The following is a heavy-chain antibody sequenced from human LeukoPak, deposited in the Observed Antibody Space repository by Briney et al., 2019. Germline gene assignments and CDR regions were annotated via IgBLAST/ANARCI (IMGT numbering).Heavy chain of an antibody. CDR3: AKSATILRGAFDI. J-gene: IGHJ3*02. D-gene: IGHD4-17*01. Sequence: GGSLRLSCAASGFTFSSYAMNWVRQAPGKGLEWVSTISGSADFTYYAESVKGRFTISRDNSKNTLYLQMNSLRAEDTAIYYCAKSATILRGAFDIWGQGTMVTVSS. CDR1: GFTFSSYA. V-gene: IGHV3-23*01. CDR2: ISGSADFT.